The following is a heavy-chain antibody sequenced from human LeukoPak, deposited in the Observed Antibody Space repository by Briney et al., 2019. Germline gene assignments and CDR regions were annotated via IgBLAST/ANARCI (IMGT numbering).Heavy chain of an antibody. V-gene: IGHV3-30*18. CDR2: VSHEGSSK. D-gene: IGHD6-19*01. Sequence: QPGGSLRLSCAASGYPFSGSDIHWVRQAPGKGLEWVAFVSHEGSSKFYAESVKGRFGIFRDNSKSTTYLQMNGLRADDTAVYYCAKTTGGWPRFFDHWGQGTLVAVSS. CDR3: AKTTGGWPRFFDH. J-gene: IGHJ4*02. CDR1: GYPFSGSD.